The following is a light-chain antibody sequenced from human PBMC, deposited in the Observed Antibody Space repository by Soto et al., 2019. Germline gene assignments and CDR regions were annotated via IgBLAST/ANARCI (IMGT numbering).Light chain of an antibody. J-gene: IGKJ4*01. CDR2: GAS. Sequence: VMTQFPATLSVYPGERATLXCRASESLKSHFAWYQQKPGQAPRLLIYGASTRANGSPARFSGSGSATEFTRTISGLQSEDFATYYGQQYNNWPVTFGGGTKVDI. V-gene: IGKV3-15*01. CDR3: QQYNNWPVT. CDR1: ESLKSH.